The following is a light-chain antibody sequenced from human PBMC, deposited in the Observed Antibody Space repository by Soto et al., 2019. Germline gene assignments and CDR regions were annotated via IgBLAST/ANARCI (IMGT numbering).Light chain of an antibody. Sequence: QSVLTQPPSVSAAPGQKVTISCSGSSSNIGSNYVSWYQQLPGTAPKLLICDNNKRPSGIPDRFSGSKSDTSATLGITGLQTGDEADYYCATWDSTLSAVVFGGVTKLPVL. J-gene: IGLJ2*01. CDR3: ATWDSTLSAVV. CDR2: DNN. V-gene: IGLV1-51*01. CDR1: SSNIGSNY.